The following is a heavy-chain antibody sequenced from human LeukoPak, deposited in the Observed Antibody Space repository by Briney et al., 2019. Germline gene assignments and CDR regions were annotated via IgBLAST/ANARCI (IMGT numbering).Heavy chain of an antibody. CDR3: ARGGGSGSYYKRRPHYYYGMDV. CDR1: GGSFSGYY. Sequence: SETLSLTCAVYGGSFSGYYRSWIRQPPGKGLEWIGEINHSGSTNYTPSLKSRVTISVDTSKNQFSLKLSSVTAADTAVYYCARGGGSGSYYKRRPHYYYGMDVWGQGTTVTVSS. V-gene: IGHV4-34*01. J-gene: IGHJ6*02. D-gene: IGHD3-10*01. CDR2: INHSGST.